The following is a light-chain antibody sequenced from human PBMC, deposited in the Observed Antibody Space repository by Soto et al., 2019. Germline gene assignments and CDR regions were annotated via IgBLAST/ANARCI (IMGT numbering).Light chain of an antibody. V-gene: IGLV2-14*01. CDR3: SSYTSSSTPV. CDR1: SSDVGGYNY. CDR2: EVS. Sequence: QSALTQPASVSGSPGQSITISCTGTSSDVGGYNYVSWYQQYPGKAPKLIIYEVSHRPSGVSSRFSGSKSGNTASLTISGLQAEDEADYYCSSYTSSSTPVFGGGTKLTVL. J-gene: IGLJ3*02.